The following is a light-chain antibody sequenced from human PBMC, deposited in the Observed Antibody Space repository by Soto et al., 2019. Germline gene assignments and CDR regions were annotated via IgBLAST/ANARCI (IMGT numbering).Light chain of an antibody. CDR1: SSDVGAYNS. J-gene: IGLJ1*01. Sequence: QSVLTQPASVSGSPGQSITISCTGTSSDVGAYNSVSWYQQHPGKAPKLIIYDVSTRPSGISDRFSGSKSGNTASLTISGLQAEDESDYYCSSYTTSVTHVFGTGTTLTVL. V-gene: IGLV2-14*01. CDR3: SSYTTSVTHV. CDR2: DVS.